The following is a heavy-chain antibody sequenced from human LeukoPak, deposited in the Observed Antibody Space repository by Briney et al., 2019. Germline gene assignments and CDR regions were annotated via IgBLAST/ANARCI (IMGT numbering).Heavy chain of an antibody. CDR1: GFTLNNYA. CDR2: ISGGGGST. CDR3: ARGGTYCSSTSCYVGY. J-gene: IGHJ4*02. D-gene: IGHD2-2*01. Sequence: GGSLRLSCAASGFTLNNYAMSWVRQAPGKGLEWVSSISGGGGSTYYADSVKGRFTISRDNSKNTLLLQMSSLRAEDTAVYYCARGGTYCSSTSCYVGYWGQGTLVTVSS. V-gene: IGHV3-23*01.